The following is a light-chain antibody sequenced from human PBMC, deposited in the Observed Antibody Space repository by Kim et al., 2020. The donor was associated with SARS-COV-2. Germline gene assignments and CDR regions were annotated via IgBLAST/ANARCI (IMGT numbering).Light chain of an antibody. CDR3: QQSYSNPRT. CDR1: QSISSY. CDR2: AAS. V-gene: IGKV1-39*01. J-gene: IGKJ1*01. Sequence: DIQMTQSPSSLSASVGDRVIITCRASQSISSYLNWDQQKPGKAPKLLIYAASTLQSGVPSRFSGSGSGTDFTLTISSLQPEDFATYYCQQSYSNPRTFGQGTKVEI.